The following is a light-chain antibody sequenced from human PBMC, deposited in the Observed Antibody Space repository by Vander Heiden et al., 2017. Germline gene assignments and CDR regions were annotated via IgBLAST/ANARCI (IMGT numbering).Light chain of an antibody. Sequence: HSALPQPPSASGSPRQSVTISCTGASSDGGGHNYVSWYQQFPGKAPKLIIYEVSKRPSGVPDRFSGSKSGTTASLTVSGLQSEDEADYHCRSYAGGNTWVFGGGTKLTVL. CDR1: SSDGGGHNY. V-gene: IGLV2-8*01. CDR2: EVS. CDR3: RSYAGGNTWV. J-gene: IGLJ3*02.